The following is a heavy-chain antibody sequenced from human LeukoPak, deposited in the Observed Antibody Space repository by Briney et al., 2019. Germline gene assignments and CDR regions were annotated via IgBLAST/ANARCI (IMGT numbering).Heavy chain of an antibody. J-gene: IGHJ4*02. D-gene: IGHD3-22*01. Sequence: KSSETLSLTCTVSGGSISSYYWSWIRQPPGKGLEWIGYISYSGSTYYNPSLKSRVTISVDTSKNQFSLKLSSVTAADTAVYYCARMGLDYDSSGYLDYWGQGTLVTVSS. CDR3: ARMGLDYDSSGYLDY. V-gene: IGHV4-59*08. CDR2: ISYSGST. CDR1: GGSISSYY.